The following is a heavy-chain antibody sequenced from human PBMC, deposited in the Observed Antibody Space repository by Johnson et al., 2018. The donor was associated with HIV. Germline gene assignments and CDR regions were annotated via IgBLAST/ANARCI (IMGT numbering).Heavy chain of an antibody. Sequence: EVQLVETGGGLVQPGGSMRLSCVASGFTFSSYDMHWVRQATGKGLEWVSAIGTAGDTYYPGSVKGRFTISRENAKNSLYLQMNSLRAGDTAVYYCARGDRYHAFDIWGQGTMVTVSS. CDR2: IGTAGDT. V-gene: IGHV3-13*01. D-gene: IGHD3-16*02. CDR3: ARGDRYHAFDI. J-gene: IGHJ3*02. CDR1: GFTFSSYD.